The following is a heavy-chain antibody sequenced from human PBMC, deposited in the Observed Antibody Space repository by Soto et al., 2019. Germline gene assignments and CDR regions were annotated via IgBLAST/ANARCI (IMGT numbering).Heavy chain of an antibody. J-gene: IGHJ4*02. CDR1: GFNFGDFS. D-gene: IGHD6-19*01. V-gene: IGHV3-48*02. CDR2: ISGKSRSI. Sequence: EVHLVESGGGLVQIGGSLRLSCAGSGFNFGDFSINWVRQGPGKGLEWVSYISGKSRSIYYAESVKGRFTIYRENARNTLSLQMNSLTDEDTAVYYCAKEGKSGWTMSDWGQGTLVTVSS. CDR3: AKEGKSGWTMSD.